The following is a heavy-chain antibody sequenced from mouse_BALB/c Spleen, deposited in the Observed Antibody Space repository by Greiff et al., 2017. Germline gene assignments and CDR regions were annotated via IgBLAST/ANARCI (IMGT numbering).Heavy chain of an antibody. V-gene: IGHV3-2*02. CDR3: ARAIYYYGSSRFYFDY. CDR2: ISYSGST. J-gene: IGHJ2*01. Sequence: EVKLMESGPGLVKPSQSLSLTCTVTGYSITSDYAWNWIRQFPGNKLEWMGYISYSGSTSYNPSLKSRISITRDTSKNQFFLQLNSVTTEDTATYYCARAIYYYGSSRFYFDYWGQGTTLTVSS. CDR1: GYSITSDYA. D-gene: IGHD1-1*01.